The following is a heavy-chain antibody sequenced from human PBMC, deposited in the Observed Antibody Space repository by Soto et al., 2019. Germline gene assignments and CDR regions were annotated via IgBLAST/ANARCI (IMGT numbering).Heavy chain of an antibody. CDR2: ISGSGTTA. V-gene: IGHV3-23*01. Sequence: EVQLLESGGGLVQPGGSLRLSCAASGFIFSSYAMSWVRQAPGKGLEWVSAISGSGTTAYYADSVKGRLTFSRDNSKXXXXXXXXXXXXXXXXXXXXXXXXXXWFSXFEIWGQGTMVTXXX. CDR3: XXXXXXWFSXFEI. D-gene: IGHD3-10*01. J-gene: IGHJ3*02. CDR1: GFIFSSYA.